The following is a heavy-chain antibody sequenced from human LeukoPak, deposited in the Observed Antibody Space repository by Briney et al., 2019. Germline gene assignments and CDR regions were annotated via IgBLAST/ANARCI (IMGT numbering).Heavy chain of an antibody. CDR3: ARDGYASGSHDY. V-gene: IGHV3-7*04. CDR2: IKQDGSVK. Sequence: GGSLRLSCAASGFTFSNYWMSWVRQAPGKGLEWVANIKQDGSVKSYVDSVKGRFTISRDDAKNSLYLQTNSLRFEDTAVYYCARDGYASGSHDYWGQGTLVTVSS. CDR1: GFTFSNYW. J-gene: IGHJ4*02. D-gene: IGHD3-10*01.